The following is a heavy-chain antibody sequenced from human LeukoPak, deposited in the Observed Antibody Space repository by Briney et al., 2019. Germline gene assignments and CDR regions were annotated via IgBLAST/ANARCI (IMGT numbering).Heavy chain of an antibody. D-gene: IGHD6-13*01. Sequence: SETLSLTFTVSGYSISSGYYWGWIRQPPGKGLEWIGSIYHSGSTYYNPSLKGRVTISVDTSKNQFSLKLSSVTAADTAVYYCAREIPAAGTEDYWGQGTLVTVSS. J-gene: IGHJ4*02. CDR1: GYSISSGYY. CDR2: IYHSGST. V-gene: IGHV4-38-2*02. CDR3: AREIPAAGTEDY.